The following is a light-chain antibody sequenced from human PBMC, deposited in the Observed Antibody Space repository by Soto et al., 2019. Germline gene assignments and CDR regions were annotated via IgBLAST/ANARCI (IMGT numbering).Light chain of an antibody. J-gene: IGLJ1*01. CDR3: AAWDDSLNGYV. V-gene: IGLV1-44*01. Sequence: QPVLTQPPSASGTPGQRVTISCSGSSSNIGSNTVNWYQQLPGTAPKLLIYSNNQRPSGVPDRFSGSKSCTSASLAISGLQSEDEADYDCAAWDDSLNGYVFGTGTKVTVL. CDR2: SNN. CDR1: SSNIGSNT.